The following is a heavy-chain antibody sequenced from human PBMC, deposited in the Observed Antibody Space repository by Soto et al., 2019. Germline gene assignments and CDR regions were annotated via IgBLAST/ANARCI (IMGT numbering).Heavy chain of an antibody. J-gene: IGHJ4*02. V-gene: IGHV1-46*01. Sequence: QVQLMQSGAEVKKPGASVQVSCKASGDTFTEYYIPWVRQAPGQGLEWMGTVNPSGGHTTYAQHVLGRVTMTRDTGTRTLYIELTNLTAGDTAVYYCARGGHVVVVTAALDYWGQGTLVTVSS. CDR3: ARGGHVVVVTAALDY. D-gene: IGHD2-21*02. CDR2: VNPSGGHT. CDR1: GDTFTEYY.